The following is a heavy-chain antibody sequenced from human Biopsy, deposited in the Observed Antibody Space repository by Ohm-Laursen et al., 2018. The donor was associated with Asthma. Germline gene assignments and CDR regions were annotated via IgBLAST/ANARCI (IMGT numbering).Heavy chain of an antibody. V-gene: IGHV3-33*01. CDR1: GFTFSSYG. Sequence: SLRLSCTASGFTFSSYGMHWVRQAPGKGLEWVAVIWYDGSNKYYADSVKGRFTISRDNSKNTLYLQMNSLRAEDTAVYYCARDREYSSGWYQPLFDYWGQRTLVTVSS. J-gene: IGHJ4*02. D-gene: IGHD6-19*01. CDR2: IWYDGSNK. CDR3: ARDREYSSGWYQPLFDY.